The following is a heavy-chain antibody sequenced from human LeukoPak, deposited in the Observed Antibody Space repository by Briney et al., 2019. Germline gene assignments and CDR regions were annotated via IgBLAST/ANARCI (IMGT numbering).Heavy chain of an antibody. Sequence: EASVKVSCKVSGYTLTELSMHWVRQAPGKGLEWMGGFDPEDGETIYAQKFQGRVTMTEDTSTDTAYMELSSLRPEDTAVYYCARRYCSSTSCSVNPWGQGTLVTVSS. CDR3: ARRYCSSTSCSVNP. J-gene: IGHJ5*02. CDR1: GYTLTELS. CDR2: FDPEDGET. D-gene: IGHD2-2*01. V-gene: IGHV1-24*01.